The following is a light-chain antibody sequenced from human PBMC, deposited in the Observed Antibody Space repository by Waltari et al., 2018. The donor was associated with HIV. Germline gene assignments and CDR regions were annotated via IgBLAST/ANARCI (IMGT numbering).Light chain of an antibody. V-gene: IGKV1-39*01. J-gene: IGKJ2*01. CDR3: QQTFSPPRR. CDR1: QSIITY. Sequence: SPSSLSASVGDRVTITCRASQSIITYLNWYHQSPGKAPTLLIFGASTLHDGVSSRFSGSGSETDFTLSIAGLQREDSGTYFCQQTFSPPRRFGPGT. CDR2: GAS.